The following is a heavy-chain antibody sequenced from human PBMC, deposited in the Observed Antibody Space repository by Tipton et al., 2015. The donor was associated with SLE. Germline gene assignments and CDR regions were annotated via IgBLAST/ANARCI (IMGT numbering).Heavy chain of an antibody. CDR3: ARYPESNYHWFGP. V-gene: IGHV4-39*07. Sequence: TLSLTCTVSGGSISSSSYYWGWIRQPPGKGLEWIGSIYYSGSTYYNPSLKSRVTISVDTSKNQISLKLSSVTAADTAVYYCARYPESNYHWFGPWGQGALVTGSS. CDR1: GGSISSSSYY. J-gene: IGHJ5*02. D-gene: IGHD4-11*01. CDR2: IYYSGST.